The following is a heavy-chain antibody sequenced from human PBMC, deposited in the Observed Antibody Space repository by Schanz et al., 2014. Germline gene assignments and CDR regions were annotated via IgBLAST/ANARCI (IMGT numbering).Heavy chain of an antibody. J-gene: IGHJ4*02. V-gene: IGHV1-18*01. CDR2: ISGYNGHT. D-gene: IGHD3-10*01. Sequence: QVQLVQSGVEVKRPGASVRVSCKASGYSFTDYAIHWVRQAPGQGLEWMGWISGYNGHTNYAPKFQDRVTMTTDTSTGITSLELRNLKSDDTAVYYCARDRVSFVRGPLGVDWGQGTQVIVSS. CDR3: ARDRVSFVRGPLGVD. CDR1: GYSFTDYA.